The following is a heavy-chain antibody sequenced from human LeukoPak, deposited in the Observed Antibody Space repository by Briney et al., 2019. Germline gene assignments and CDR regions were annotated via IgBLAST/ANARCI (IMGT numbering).Heavy chain of an antibody. Sequence: GGSLRLSCAASGFTFSSYDMHWVRQATGKGLEWVSAIGTAGDTYYPGSVKGRFTISRENAKNSLYLQMNSPRAGDTAVYYCARGSYSSSWYRPSAFDIWGQGTMVTVSS. J-gene: IGHJ3*02. V-gene: IGHV3-13*01. CDR2: IGTAGDT. CDR3: ARGSYSSSWYRPSAFDI. CDR1: GFTFSSYD. D-gene: IGHD6-13*01.